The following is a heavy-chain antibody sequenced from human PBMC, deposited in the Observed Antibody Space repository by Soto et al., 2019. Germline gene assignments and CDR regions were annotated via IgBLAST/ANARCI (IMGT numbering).Heavy chain of an antibody. CDR1: GGSISSYY. CDR2: IYYSGST. V-gene: IGHV4-59*08. Sequence: SETLSLTCTVSGGSISSYYWSWIRQPPGKGLEWIGYIYYSGSTNYNPSLKSRVTISVDTSKNQFSLKLSSVTAADTAVYYCARSPLSDIVVVPAAISPYYMDVWGKGTTVTVSS. CDR3: ARSPLSDIVVVPAAISPYYMDV. J-gene: IGHJ6*03. D-gene: IGHD2-2*01.